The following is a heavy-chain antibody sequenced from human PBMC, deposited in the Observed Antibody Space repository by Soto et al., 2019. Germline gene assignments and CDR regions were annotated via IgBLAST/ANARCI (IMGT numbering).Heavy chain of an antibody. V-gene: IGHV1-69*13. CDR2: IIPISGTT. J-gene: IGHJ6*02. CDR1: GYTFTSYG. Sequence: SVKVSCKASGYTFTSYGINWVRQAPGQGLEWMGGIIPISGTTNYAQKFQGRVAITADESTDTVYMELSRLRSEDTAVYYCATSVKGKRYYDFWSGQLNRYYYYYGMDVWGQGATVTVSS. CDR3: ATSVKGKRYYDFWSGQLNRYYYYYGMDV. D-gene: IGHD3-3*01.